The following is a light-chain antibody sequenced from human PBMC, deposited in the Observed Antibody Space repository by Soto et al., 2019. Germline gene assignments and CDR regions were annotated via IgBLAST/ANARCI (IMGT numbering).Light chain of an antibody. J-gene: IGKJ2*01. CDR2: AAS. CDR1: QGISSY. V-gene: IGKV1-8*01. Sequence: AIRMTQSPSSFSASTGDRVTITCRASQGISSYLAWYQQKPGKAPKLLIYAASTLQSGVPSRFSGSGSGTDFTLTISCLQSEDFATYYCQQYYSYPHTFGQRNKLEIK. CDR3: QQYYSYPHT.